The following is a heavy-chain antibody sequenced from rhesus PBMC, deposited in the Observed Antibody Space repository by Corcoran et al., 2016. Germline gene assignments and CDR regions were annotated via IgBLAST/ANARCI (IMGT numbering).Heavy chain of an antibody. CDR1: GGSIRSSY. D-gene: IGHD1-26*01. CDR3: VRSYNWNYYFDY. CDR2: IYGSGTST. V-gene: IGHV4-169*01. J-gene: IGHJ4*01. Sequence: QLQLQESGPGLVKPSETLSVTCAVSGGSIRSSYWSWIRQAPGRGLEWIGYIYGSGTSTNCNPSLKSPVTLSVDTTKNQFSLKLRSVTAADTAVYYCVRSYNWNYYFDYWGQGVLVTVSS.